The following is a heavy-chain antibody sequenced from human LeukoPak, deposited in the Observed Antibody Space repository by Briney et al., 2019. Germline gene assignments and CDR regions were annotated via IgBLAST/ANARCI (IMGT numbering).Heavy chain of an antibody. CDR3: ARQVVLRYFDWLSTRTYYFDY. D-gene: IGHD3-9*01. V-gene: IGHV4-34*01. CDR2: INHSGST. Sequence: SETLSLTCAVYGGSFSGYYWSWIRQPPGKGLEWIGEINHSGSTNYNPSLKSRVTISVDTSKNQFSLKLSSVTAADTAVYYCARQVVLRYFDWLSTRTYYFDYWGQGTLVTVSS. J-gene: IGHJ4*02. CDR1: GGSFSGYY.